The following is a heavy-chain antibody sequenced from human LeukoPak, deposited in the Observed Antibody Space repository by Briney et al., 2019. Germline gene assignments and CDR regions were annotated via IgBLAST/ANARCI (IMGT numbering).Heavy chain of an antibody. CDR2: INHSGST. CDR1: GGSFSGYY. J-gene: IGHJ6*03. V-gene: IGHV4-34*01. D-gene: IGHD3-10*01. Sequence: RPSETLSLTCAVYGGSFSGYYWSWIRQPPGKGLEWIGEINHSGSTNYNPSLKSRVTIPVDTSKNQFSLKLSSVTAADTAVYYCARESYYGSGSHYYYYMDVWGKGTTVTVSS. CDR3: ARESYYGSGSHYYYYMDV.